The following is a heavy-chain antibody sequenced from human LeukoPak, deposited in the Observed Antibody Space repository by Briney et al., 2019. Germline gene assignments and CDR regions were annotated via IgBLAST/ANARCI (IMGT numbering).Heavy chain of an antibody. D-gene: IGHD1-26*01. V-gene: IGHV1-46*01. CDR3: ARDLGMIVGAIPFDY. Sequence: ASVKVSCKASGYTFTSYYMHWVRQAPGQGLEWMGIINPSGGSTSYAQKFQGRVTMTRDMSTSTVYMELSSLRSEDTAVYYCARDLGMIVGAIPFDYWGQGTLVTVSS. J-gene: IGHJ4*02. CDR1: GYTFTSYY. CDR2: INPSGGST.